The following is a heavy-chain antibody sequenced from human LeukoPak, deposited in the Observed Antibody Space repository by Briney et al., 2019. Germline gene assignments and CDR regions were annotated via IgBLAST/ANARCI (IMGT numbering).Heavy chain of an antibody. CDR2: INPNSGGT. D-gene: IGHD2-2*01. Sequence: ASVKVSCKASGYTFTGYYMHWVRQAPGQGLEWMGWINPNSGGTNYAQKFQGRVTMTRDTSISTAYMELSRLRSDDTAVYYCARDMSIVVVPAHDAFDIWGQGTMVTVSS. CDR3: ARDMSIVVVPAHDAFDI. CDR1: GYTFTGYY. V-gene: IGHV1-2*02. J-gene: IGHJ3*02.